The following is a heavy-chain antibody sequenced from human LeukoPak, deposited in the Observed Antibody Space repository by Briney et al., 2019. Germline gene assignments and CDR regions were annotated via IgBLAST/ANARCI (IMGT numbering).Heavy chain of an antibody. J-gene: IGHJ5*02. CDR1: GFTFSSYA. V-gene: IGHV3-30-3*01. CDR3: ATPSSGWYP. D-gene: IGHD6-19*01. Sequence: GGSLRLSCAASGFTFSSYAMHWVRQAPGKGLEWVAVISYDGSNKYYADSVKGRFIISRDNSKNTLYLQMNSLRAEDTAVYYCATPSSGWYPWGQGTLVTVSS. CDR2: ISYDGSNK.